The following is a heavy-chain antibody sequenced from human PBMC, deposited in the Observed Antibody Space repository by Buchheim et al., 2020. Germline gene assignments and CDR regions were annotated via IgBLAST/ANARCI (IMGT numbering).Heavy chain of an antibody. D-gene: IGHD6-19*01. Sequence: QVQLQESGPGLVKPSGTLSLTCAVSGGSISSSNWWSWVRQPPGKGLEWIGEIYHSGSTNYNPSLKSRVTISVDKSKKQFSLKLSSVTAADTAVYYCARDYLLVAGTPRYYYYYGMDVWGQGTT. J-gene: IGHJ6*02. CDR1: GGSISSSNW. CDR2: IYHSGST. CDR3: ARDYLLVAGTPRYYYYYGMDV. V-gene: IGHV4-4*02.